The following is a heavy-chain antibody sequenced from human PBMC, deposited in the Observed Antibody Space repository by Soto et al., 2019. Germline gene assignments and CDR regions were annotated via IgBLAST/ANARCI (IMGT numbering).Heavy chain of an antibody. V-gene: IGHV3-30-3*01. CDR2: ILSDGSAK. CDR3: ARGGYCSGGSCLDGMDV. J-gene: IGHJ6*02. D-gene: IGHD2-15*01. CDR1: GFTLSGYS. Sequence: PGGSLRLSCGVSGFTLSGYSMHWVRQSPGKGLEWVALILSDGSAKYYADSVKGRFTISGDDSLYLEMTSLRGEDTAVYYCARGGYCSGGSCLDGMDVWGQGTTVTVSS.